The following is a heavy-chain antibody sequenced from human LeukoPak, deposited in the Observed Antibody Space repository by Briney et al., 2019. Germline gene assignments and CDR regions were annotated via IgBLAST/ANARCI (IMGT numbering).Heavy chain of an antibody. D-gene: IGHD6-19*01. V-gene: IGHV3-48*03. CDR3: ARDEYSSGWYDY. J-gene: IGHJ4*02. CDR2: ISSSGSTI. Sequence: GGSLRLSCAASGFTFSSYEMNWVRQAPGKGLEWVSYISSSGSTIYYADSVKGRFTISRDNAKNSLYLQMNSPRAEDTAVYYCARDEYSSGWYDYWGQGTLVTVSS. CDR1: GFTFSSYE.